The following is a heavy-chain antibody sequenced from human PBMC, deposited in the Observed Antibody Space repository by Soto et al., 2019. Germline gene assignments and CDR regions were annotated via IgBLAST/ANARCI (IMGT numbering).Heavy chain of an antibody. CDR3: AHCSTIFGVDTSPFCF. D-gene: IGHD3-3*01. CDR2: IYWDDDK. CDR1: GVSISTSGVG. Sequence: QITLKESGPTLVKPTQNLTLTCTFSGVSISTSGVGVCWIRQPPGKALEWLALIYWDDDKRYSPSLKSRLTITKDTSKNQVVLTMTNMEPVDTATYYCAHCSTIFGVDTSPFCFWCHGTLVTLSS. V-gene: IGHV2-5*02. J-gene: IGHJ4*01.